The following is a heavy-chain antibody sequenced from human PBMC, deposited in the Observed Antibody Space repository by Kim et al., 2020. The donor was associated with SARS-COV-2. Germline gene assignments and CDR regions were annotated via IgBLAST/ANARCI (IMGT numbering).Heavy chain of an antibody. D-gene: IGHD3-10*01. Sequence: GGSLRLSCAASGFTFSSYSMNWVRQAPGKGLEWVSSISSSSSYIYYADSVKGRFTISRDNAKNSLYLQMNSLRAEDTAVYYCAREHELLWFGESVDYWGQGTLVTVSS. CDR1: GFTFSSYS. V-gene: IGHV3-21*01. J-gene: IGHJ4*02. CDR3: AREHELLWFGESVDY. CDR2: ISSSSSYI.